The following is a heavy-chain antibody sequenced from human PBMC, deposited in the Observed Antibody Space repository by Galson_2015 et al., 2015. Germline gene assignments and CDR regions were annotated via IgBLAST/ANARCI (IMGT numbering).Heavy chain of an antibody. J-gene: IGHJ4*02. D-gene: IGHD2-15*01. CDR3: AREIPPSRMVDY. CDR2: IYYSGST. CDR1: GGSISSYY. V-gene: IGHV4-59*01. Sequence: ETLSLTCTVSGGSISSYYWSWIRQPPGKGLEWIGYIYYSGSTNYNPSLKSRVTISVDTSKNQFSLKLSSVTAADTAVYYCAREIPPSRMVDYWGQGTLVTVSS.